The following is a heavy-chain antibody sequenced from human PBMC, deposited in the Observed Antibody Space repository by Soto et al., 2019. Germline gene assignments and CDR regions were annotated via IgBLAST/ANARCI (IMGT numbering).Heavy chain of an antibody. Sequence: QITLKESGPTLVKPTQTLTLTCTFSGFSLSTNGVGVGWIRQPPGKALEWLALIYWDDDKRYSPSLKSRLTTTKYTSKNQVVLTMTNMDPVDTATYYCAHSPRITMYDYWGQGTLVTVSS. J-gene: IGHJ4*02. V-gene: IGHV2-5*02. D-gene: IGHD3-10*02. CDR1: GFSLSTNGVG. CDR3: AHSPRITMYDY. CDR2: IYWDDDK.